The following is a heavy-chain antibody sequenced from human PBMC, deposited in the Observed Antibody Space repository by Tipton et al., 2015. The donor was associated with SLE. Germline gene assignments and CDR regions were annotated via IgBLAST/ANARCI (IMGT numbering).Heavy chain of an antibody. CDR3: ARDGYYYGSGSFGDS. D-gene: IGHD3-10*01. J-gene: IGHJ4*02. V-gene: IGHV1-2*02. CDR1: GGTFSRYA. CDR2: INPNSGGT. Sequence: QLVQSGAEVKKPGSSVKVSCKASGGTFSRYAINWVRQAPGQGLEWMGWINPNSGGTNYAQKFQGRVTMTSDTSINTAYMELSRLRSDDTAVYYCARDGYYYGSGSFGDSWGQGTLVTVSS.